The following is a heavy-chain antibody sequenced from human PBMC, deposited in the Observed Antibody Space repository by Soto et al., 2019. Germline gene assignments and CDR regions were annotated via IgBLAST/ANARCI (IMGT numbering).Heavy chain of an antibody. J-gene: IGHJ5*02. Sequence: SETLSLTCTVSGGSISSYYWSWIRQPPGKGLEWIGYIYYSGSTNYNPSLKSRVTISVDTSKNQFSLKLSSVTAADTAVYYCARGGYCSSTSCPTQNNWFDPWGQGTLVTVSS. CDR3: ARGGYCSSTSCPTQNNWFDP. V-gene: IGHV4-59*12. CDR2: IYYSGST. D-gene: IGHD2-2*01. CDR1: GGSISSYY.